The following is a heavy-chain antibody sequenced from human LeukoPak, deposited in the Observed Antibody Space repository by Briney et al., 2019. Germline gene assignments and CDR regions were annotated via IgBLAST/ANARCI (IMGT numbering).Heavy chain of an antibody. CDR3: ARGSYYDSSGYLVGSWFDP. Sequence: GGSLRLSCAASGFTFDDYAMHWVRQAPGKGLEWVSGISWNSGSIGYADSVKGRFTISRDNAKNSLYLQMNSLRAEDTALYYCARGSYYDSSGYLVGSWFDPWGQGTLVTVSS. D-gene: IGHD3-22*01. CDR1: GFTFDDYA. V-gene: IGHV3-9*01. J-gene: IGHJ5*02. CDR2: ISWNSGSI.